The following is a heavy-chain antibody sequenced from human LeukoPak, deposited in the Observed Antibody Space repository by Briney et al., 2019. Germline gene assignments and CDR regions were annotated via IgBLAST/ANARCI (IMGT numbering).Heavy chain of an antibody. J-gene: IGHJ4*02. Sequence: PGRSLRLSCAASGFTFSSYAMHWVRQAPGKGLEWVAVISYDGSNKYYADSVKGRFTISRDNSKNTLYLQMNSLRAEDTAVYYCARIASKITIFDYWGQGTLVTVSS. CDR1: GFTFSSYA. D-gene: IGHD3-9*01. CDR3: ARIASKITIFDY. V-gene: IGHV3-30*04. CDR2: ISYDGSNK.